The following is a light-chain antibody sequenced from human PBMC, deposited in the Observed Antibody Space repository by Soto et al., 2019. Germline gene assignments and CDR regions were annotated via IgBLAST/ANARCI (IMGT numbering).Light chain of an antibody. Sequence: QSVLTQPASVSGSPGQSITISCTGTSSDVGGHDFVSWYQQHPGKAPKLMIYDVINRPSGVPNRFSGSKSGNTASLTISGLQAEDEADYYCNSCTSANTYVFGTGTKLTV. CDR3: NSCTSANTYV. CDR1: SSDVGGHDF. V-gene: IGLV2-14*03. J-gene: IGLJ1*01. CDR2: DVI.